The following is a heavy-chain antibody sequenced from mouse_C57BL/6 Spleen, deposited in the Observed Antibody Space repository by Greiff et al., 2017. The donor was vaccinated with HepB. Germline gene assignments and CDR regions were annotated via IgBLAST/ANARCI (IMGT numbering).Heavy chain of an antibody. CDR1: GYTFTDYY. J-gene: IGHJ3*01. CDR3: ALYYGSSPWFAY. Sequence: EVQLQQSGPELVKPGASVKISCKASGYTFTDYYMNWVKQSHGKSLEWIGDINPNNGGTSYNQKFKGKATLTVDKSSSTAYMELRSLTSEDSAVYYCALYYGSSPWFAYWGQGTLVTVSA. D-gene: IGHD1-1*01. CDR2: INPNNGGT. V-gene: IGHV1-26*01.